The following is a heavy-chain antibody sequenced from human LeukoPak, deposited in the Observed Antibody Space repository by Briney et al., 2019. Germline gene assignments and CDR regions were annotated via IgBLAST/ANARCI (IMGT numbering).Heavy chain of an antibody. CDR1: GYTFTGYY. D-gene: IGHD4-17*01. J-gene: IGHJ4*02. CDR3: ARGTTVTSDY. CDR2: ISTYNGNT. Sequence: ASVKVSCKASGYTFTGYYMHWVRQAPGQGLEWTGWISTYNGNTNYAQRLQGRVTMTTDTSTSAAYMELRSLISDDTAVYYCARGTTVTSDYWGQGTLVTVSS. V-gene: IGHV1-18*04.